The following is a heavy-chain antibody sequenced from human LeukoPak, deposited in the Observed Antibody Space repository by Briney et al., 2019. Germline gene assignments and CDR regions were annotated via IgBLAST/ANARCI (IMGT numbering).Heavy chain of an antibody. J-gene: IGHJ4*02. CDR1: GFTFTNYG. CDR3: ASGMAMTGDGPFDF. D-gene: IGHD6-19*01. CDR2: VSNRDGSA. V-gene: IGHV3-23*01. Sequence: GGSLRPSCVASGFTFTNYGMDWVRQAPGKGLEWVSGVSNRDGSAYYADSVKGRFSVSRDNSKNTLHLQMNSLRDEDTALYYCASGMAMTGDGPFDFWGQGTRVTVSS.